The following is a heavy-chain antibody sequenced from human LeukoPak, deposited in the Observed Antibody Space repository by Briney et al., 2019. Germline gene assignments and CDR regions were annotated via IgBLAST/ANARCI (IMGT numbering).Heavy chain of an antibody. CDR2: IRYDGSNK. Sequence: GGSLRLSCAASGFTFSSYGMYWVRHAPGKGLEWVAFIRYDGSNKYYADSVKGRFTISRDNSKNTLDLQMKSLRAEDTAVYYCARARTGDHDYWGQGTLVTVSS. V-gene: IGHV3-30*02. CDR1: GFTFSSYG. J-gene: IGHJ4*02. CDR3: ARARTGDHDY. D-gene: IGHD7-27*01.